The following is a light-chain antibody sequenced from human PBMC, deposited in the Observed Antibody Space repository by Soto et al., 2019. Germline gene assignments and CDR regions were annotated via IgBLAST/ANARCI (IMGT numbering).Light chain of an antibody. V-gene: IGLV2-14*03. CDR1: SSDVGGYDF. CDR3: SSYTSISTDG. J-gene: IGLJ1*01. CDR2: DVS. Sequence: QSALTQPASVSGSPGQSITISCTGTSSDVGGYDFVSWYQHHPGKAPRLMIYDVSHRPSGVSDRFSASKSGNTASLTISGLLAEDEADYYCSSYTSISTDGFGTGTKVTVL.